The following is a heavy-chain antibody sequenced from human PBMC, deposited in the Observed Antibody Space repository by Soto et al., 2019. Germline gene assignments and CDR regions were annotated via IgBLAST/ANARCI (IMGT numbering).Heavy chain of an antibody. V-gene: IGHV4-39*01. Sequence: PSETLSLTSPVSGGSISSSSYYWGWIRQPPGKGLEWIGSIYYSGSTYYNPSLKSRVTISVDTSKNQFSLKLSSVTAADTAVYYCARQHADVLRYFDWSNYYYYMDVWGKGTTVTVSS. CDR2: IYYSGST. CDR1: GGSISSSSYY. J-gene: IGHJ6*03. CDR3: ARQHADVLRYFDWSNYYYYMDV. D-gene: IGHD3-9*01.